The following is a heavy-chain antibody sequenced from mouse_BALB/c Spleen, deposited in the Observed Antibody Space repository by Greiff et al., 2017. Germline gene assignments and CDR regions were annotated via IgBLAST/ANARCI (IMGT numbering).Heavy chain of an antibody. CDR3: ARGGYYGSRGYFDY. CDR2: ISSGSSTI. CDR1: GFTFSSFG. D-gene: IGHD1-1*01. V-gene: IGHV5-17*02. Sequence: EVKLVESGGGLVQPGGSRKLSCAASGFTFSSFGMHWVRQAPEKGLEWVAYISSGSSTIYYADTVKGRFTLSRDNPKNTLFLQMTSLRSEDTAMYYCARGGYYGSRGYFDYWGQGTTLTVSS. J-gene: IGHJ2*01.